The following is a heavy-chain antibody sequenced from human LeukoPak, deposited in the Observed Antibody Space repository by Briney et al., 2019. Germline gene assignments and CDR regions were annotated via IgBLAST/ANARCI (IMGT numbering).Heavy chain of an antibody. CDR1: GFTVSSNY. J-gene: IGHJ4*02. CDR2: IYSGGST. CDR3: ARSGSTGWYSEE. Sequence: GGSLRLSCAASGFTVSSNYMTWVRQAPGKGLEWVSVIYSGGSTNYADSVKGRFTISRDNSKNTLYLQMNSLRAEDTAVYYCARSGSTGWYSEEWGQGTLVTISS. D-gene: IGHD6-19*01. V-gene: IGHV3-66*01.